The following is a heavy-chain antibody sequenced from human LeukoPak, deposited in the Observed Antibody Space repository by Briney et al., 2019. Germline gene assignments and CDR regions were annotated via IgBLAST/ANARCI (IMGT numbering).Heavy chain of an antibody. CDR2: IRSKANSYAT. CDR1: GFTFSGSA. D-gene: IGHD5-24*01. CDR3: TTAEMATIL. V-gene: IGHV3-73*01. J-gene: IGHJ4*02. Sequence: GGSLKLSCVASGFTFSGSAMHWVRQASGKGLEWVGRIRSKANSYATAYAASVKGRFTISRDDSKNTAYLQMNSLKTEDTAVYYCTTAEMATILWGQGTLVTVSS.